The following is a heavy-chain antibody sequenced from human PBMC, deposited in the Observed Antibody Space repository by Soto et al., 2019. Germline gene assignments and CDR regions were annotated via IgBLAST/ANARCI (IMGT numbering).Heavy chain of an antibody. CDR2: LSDSGGST. J-gene: IGHJ4*02. V-gene: IGHV3-23*01. D-gene: IGHD6-13*01. CDR3: AKVSSSWYAGFFDL. Sequence: EVQLLESGGGLVQPGGSLRLSCTASGFTFSSHAMTWVRQAPGKGLEWVSGLSDSGGSTYYADSVKGRFTISRDNSMNTLYLQMNTLRAEDTAVYYCAKVSSSWYAGFFDLWGQGTLVTDSS. CDR1: GFTFSSHA.